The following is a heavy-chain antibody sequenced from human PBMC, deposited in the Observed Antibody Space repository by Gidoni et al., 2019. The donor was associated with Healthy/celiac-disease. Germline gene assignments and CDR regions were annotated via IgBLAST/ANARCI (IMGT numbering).Heavy chain of an antibody. CDR3: AGEDYYDSSGPSDAFDI. CDR1: GGSFSGYY. Sequence: QVQLQQWGAGLLKPSETLSLTCAVYGGSFSGYYWSWIRQPPGKGLEWIWEINHRGSTNYTPSLKSRVTISVDTSKTQFSLKLSSGTAADPAVYYCAGEDYYDSSGPSDAFDIWGQGTMVTVSS. J-gene: IGHJ3*02. D-gene: IGHD3-22*01. CDR2: INHRGST. V-gene: IGHV4-34*01.